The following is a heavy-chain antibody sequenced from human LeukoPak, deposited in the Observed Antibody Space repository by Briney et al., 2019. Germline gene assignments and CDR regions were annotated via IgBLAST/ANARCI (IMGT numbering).Heavy chain of an antibody. CDR1: GCTFSNYA. CDR2: ISGSGGST. CDR3: AKDYASDMATAPFDY. Sequence: GGSLRLSCAASGCTFSNYAMSWVRQAPGKGLEWVSVISGSGGSTYYADSVKGRFTISRDNSKNTLYLQMNSLRAEDTAVYYCAKDYASDMATAPFDYWGQGTLVTVSS. V-gene: IGHV3-23*01. D-gene: IGHD5-24*01. J-gene: IGHJ4*02.